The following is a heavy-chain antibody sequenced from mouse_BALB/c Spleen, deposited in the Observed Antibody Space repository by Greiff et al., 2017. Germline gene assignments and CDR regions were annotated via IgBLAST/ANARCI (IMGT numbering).Heavy chain of an antibody. CDR2: ISYDGSN. V-gene: IGHV3-6*02. CDR1: GYSITSGYY. CDR3: ARDRAMDY. Sequence: EVKLMESGPGLVKPSQSLSLTCSVTGYSITSGYYWNWIRQFPGNKLEWMGYISYDGSNNYNPSLKNRISITRDTSKNQFFLKLNSVTTEDTATYYCARDRAMDYWGQGTSVTVSS. J-gene: IGHJ4*01.